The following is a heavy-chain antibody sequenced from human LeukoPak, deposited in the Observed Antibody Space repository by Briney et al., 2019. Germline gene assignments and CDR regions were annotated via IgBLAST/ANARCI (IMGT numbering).Heavy chain of an antibody. D-gene: IGHD7-27*01. V-gene: IGHV3-9*01. Sequence: GGSLRLSCAASGFTFDDYAMHWVRQAPGKGLEWVSGISWSSGSIGYADSVKGRFTISRDNAKNSLYLQMNSLRAEDTALYYCATLGLDYWGQGTLVTVSS. CDR3: ATLGLDY. CDR1: GFTFDDYA. CDR2: ISWSSGSI. J-gene: IGHJ4*02.